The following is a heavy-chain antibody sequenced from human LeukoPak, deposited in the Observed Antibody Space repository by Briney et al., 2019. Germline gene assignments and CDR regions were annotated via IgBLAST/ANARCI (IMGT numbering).Heavy chain of an antibody. CDR2: INHSGST. CDR1: GGSFSGYY. CDR3: GGYCSSTSCRRAGYYYYYMDV. D-gene: IGHD2-2*01. Sequence: SETLSLTCAVYGGSFSGYYWSWIRQPPGKGLEWNGEINHSGSTNYNPSLKSRVTISVDTSKNQFSLKLSSVIAADTAVYYCGGYCSSTSCRRAGYYYYYMDVWGKGTTVTVSS. J-gene: IGHJ6*03. V-gene: IGHV4-34*01.